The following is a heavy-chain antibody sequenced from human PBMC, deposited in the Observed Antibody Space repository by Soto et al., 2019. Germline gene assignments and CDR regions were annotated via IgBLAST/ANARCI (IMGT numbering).Heavy chain of an antibody. CDR3: SRDDSDWFFN. V-gene: IGHV1-46*03. D-gene: IGHD3-9*01. CDR2: IYPGGVNI. CDR1: GYSFTSHY. Sequence: GASVKVSCKAIGYSFTSHYMHWVRPAPGQGLEWMGTIYPGGVNIGYAQKFKGRVTMTKDTSTSTVYMELNSLESGDTAVYYCSRDDSDWFFNWGRGTLVTVSS. J-gene: IGHJ4*02.